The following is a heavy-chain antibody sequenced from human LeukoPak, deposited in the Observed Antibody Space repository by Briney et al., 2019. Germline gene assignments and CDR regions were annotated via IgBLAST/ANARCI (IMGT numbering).Heavy chain of an antibody. V-gene: IGHV3-30*02. CDR2: IRFDGTNK. D-gene: IGHD3-3*01. Sequence: GGSLRLSCAASGFTFSGYGMHWFRQAPGKGLEWVAFIRFDGTNKCYADSVKGRFTISRDNSKNTLYLQMNSLRAEDTAVYYCAKVGWRDYDFWSGYFDNWGQGTLVTVSS. CDR3: AKVGWRDYDFWSGYFDN. CDR1: GFTFSGYG. J-gene: IGHJ4*02.